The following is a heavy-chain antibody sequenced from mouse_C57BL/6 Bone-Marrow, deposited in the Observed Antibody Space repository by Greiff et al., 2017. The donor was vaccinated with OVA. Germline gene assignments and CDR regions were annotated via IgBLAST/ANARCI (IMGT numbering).Heavy chain of an antibody. D-gene: IGHD2-3*01. J-gene: IGHJ3*01. CDR2: INYDGSST. V-gene: IGHV5-16*01. Sequence: EVQLVESEGGLVQPGSSMKLSCTASGFTFSDYYMAWVRQVPEKGLEWVANINYDGSSTYYLDSLKSRFIISRDNAKNILYLQMSSLKSEDTATYYCASFDGYWGFAYWGQGTLVTVSA. CDR1: GFTFSDYY. CDR3: ASFDGYWGFAY.